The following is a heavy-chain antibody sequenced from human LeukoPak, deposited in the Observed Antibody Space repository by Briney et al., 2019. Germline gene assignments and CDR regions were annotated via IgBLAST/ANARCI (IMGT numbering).Heavy chain of an antibody. J-gene: IGHJ6*03. Sequence: SETLSLTCAVYGGSFSGYYWSWIRQPPGKGLEWIGEINHSGSTNCNSSLKSRVTMSLETSKNQFSLKLRSVTAADTAVYYCAREIGVAPYYYYYYYMDVWGKGTTVTVSS. CDR2: INHSGST. CDR3: AREIGVAPYYYYYYYMDV. V-gene: IGHV4-34*01. CDR1: GGSFSGYY. D-gene: IGHD3-3*01.